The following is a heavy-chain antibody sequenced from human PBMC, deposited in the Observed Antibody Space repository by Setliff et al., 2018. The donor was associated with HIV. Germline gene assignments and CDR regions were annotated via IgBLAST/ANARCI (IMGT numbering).Heavy chain of an antibody. CDR3: ARVSRDIVVVIAAGYFDF. D-gene: IGHD2-15*01. V-gene: IGHV3-21*01. Sequence: NPGGSLRLSCAASGFTFSSHKMAWVRQAPGKGLEWVSLISGGSTYILYADSVRGRFTISRDDAKNSLFLQIHSLRAEDTAVYYCARVSRDIVVVIAAGYFDFWGPGTLVTVSS. J-gene: IGHJ4*02. CDR2: ISGGSTYI. CDR1: GFTFSSHK.